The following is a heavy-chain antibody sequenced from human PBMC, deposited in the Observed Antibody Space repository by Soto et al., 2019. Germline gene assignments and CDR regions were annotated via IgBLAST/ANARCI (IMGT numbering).Heavy chain of an antibody. Sequence: ASVKVSCKVPENTLTELTIDWLRQAPGKGLEWMGRSAPEEGETIYPQKFQGRVSMTEDPSTDTAYMELTSLSFEDTAVYFCAADRKIVGTIGAFDFWGQGTLVTVSS. D-gene: IGHD1-26*01. CDR2: SAPEEGET. V-gene: IGHV1-24*01. CDR1: ENTLTELT. CDR3: AADRKIVGTIGAFDF. J-gene: IGHJ4*02.